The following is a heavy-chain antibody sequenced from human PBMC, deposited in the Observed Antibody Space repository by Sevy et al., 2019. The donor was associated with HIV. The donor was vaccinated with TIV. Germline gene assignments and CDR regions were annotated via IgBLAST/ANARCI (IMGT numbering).Heavy chain of an antibody. V-gene: IGHV3-33*01. D-gene: IGHD4-17*01. Sequence: GGSLRLSCAASGFTFSMYGMHWVRQAPGKGLEWVALIWYDGSNKYYVDSVKGRFTISRDNSKNTLYLQMNSLRAEDTAVYYYARGRDYGNLDYWGQGTLVTVSS. CDR2: IWYDGSNK. CDR3: ARGRDYGNLDY. CDR1: GFTFSMYG. J-gene: IGHJ4*02.